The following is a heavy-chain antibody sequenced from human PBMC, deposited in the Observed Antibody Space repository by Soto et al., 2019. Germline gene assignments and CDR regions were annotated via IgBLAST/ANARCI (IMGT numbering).Heavy chain of an antibody. CDR2: IIPIFGTA. D-gene: IGHD3-22*01. CDR1: GGTFSSYA. Sequence: ASVKVSCKASGGTFSSYAISWVRQAPGQGLEWMGGIIPIFGTANYAQKFQGRVTITADESTSTAYMELSSLRSEDTAVYYCAASYYYDSSGSYNWFDPWGQGTLVTVSS. J-gene: IGHJ5*02. CDR3: AASYYYDSSGSYNWFDP. V-gene: IGHV1-69*13.